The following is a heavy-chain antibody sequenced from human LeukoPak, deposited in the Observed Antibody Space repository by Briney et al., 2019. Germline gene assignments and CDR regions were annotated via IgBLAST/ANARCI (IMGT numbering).Heavy chain of an antibody. D-gene: IGHD2-8*01. CDR1: GFTFSSYS. V-gene: IGHV3-21*01. J-gene: IGHJ6*03. CDR2: ISSSSSYI. CDR3: ARDKEGYCTNGVCSNYYYYYMDV. Sequence: GGSLRLSCAASGFTFSSYSMNWVRQAPGKGLEWVSSISSSSSYIYYADSVKGRFTISRDNANNSLYLQMNSLRAEDTAVYYCARDKEGYCTNGVCSNYYYYYMDVWGKGTTVTVSS.